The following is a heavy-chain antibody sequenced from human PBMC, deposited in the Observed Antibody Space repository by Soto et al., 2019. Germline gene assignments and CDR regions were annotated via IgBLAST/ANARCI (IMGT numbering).Heavy chain of an antibody. CDR1: GYTFTNYA. Sequence: ASVKGSCKASGYTFTNYAIHWVRQAPGQRLEWMGWINAGNGNTKYSQKFQGRVTITEDTSTITAYMELSSLRSEDTAVYYCARGLRSLREVTAIDYWGQGTLVTVSS. J-gene: IGHJ4*02. CDR2: INAGNGNT. V-gene: IGHV1-3*01. D-gene: IGHD2-21*02. CDR3: ARGLRSLREVTAIDY.